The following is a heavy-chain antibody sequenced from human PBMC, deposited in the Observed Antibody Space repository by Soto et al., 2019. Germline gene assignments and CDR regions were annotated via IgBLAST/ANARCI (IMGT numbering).Heavy chain of an antibody. Sequence: EVPLLESGGGLVKPGGSLRLSCAASGFTFSNYAVTWVRQAPGKGLEWVSTISGSGGSTYYADSVKGRFTISRDNSKNTRYLQMNSLRAEDTAVYYCAKDQGSSWYEIDYCCQGTLVTVSS. CDR3: AKDQGSSWYEIDY. CDR1: GFTFSNYA. V-gene: IGHV3-23*01. D-gene: IGHD6-13*01. CDR2: ISGSGGST. J-gene: IGHJ4*02.